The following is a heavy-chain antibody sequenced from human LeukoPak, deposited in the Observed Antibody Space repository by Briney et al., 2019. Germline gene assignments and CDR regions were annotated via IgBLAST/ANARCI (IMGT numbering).Heavy chain of an antibody. CDR3: ARDPSYASSWYHYMDV. CDR1: EFTFVRYA. CDR2: ISGSRAKI. D-gene: IGHD6-13*01. V-gene: IGHV3-48*04. Sequence: GGSLRLSCAASEFTFVRYAMNWVRQAPGKGLEWVSYISGSRAKIDYAESVKGRFTISRDNAKNSLYLQMDSLRAEDTAVYYCARDPSYASSWYHYMDVWGKGTTVTVSS. J-gene: IGHJ6*03.